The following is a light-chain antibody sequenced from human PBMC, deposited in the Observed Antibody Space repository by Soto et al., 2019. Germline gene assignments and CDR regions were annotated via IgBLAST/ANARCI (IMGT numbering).Light chain of an antibody. CDR3: QAWDSSTV. J-gene: IGLJ1*01. V-gene: IGLV3-1*01. CDR1: KLGDKY. CDR2: QDS. Sequence: SYELTQPPSVSVSPGQTASITCSGDKLGDKYACWYQQKPGQSPVLVIYQDSKRPSGIPERFSGSNSGNTATLTISGTQAMAEADYYCQAWDSSTVFGTGTKLTVL.